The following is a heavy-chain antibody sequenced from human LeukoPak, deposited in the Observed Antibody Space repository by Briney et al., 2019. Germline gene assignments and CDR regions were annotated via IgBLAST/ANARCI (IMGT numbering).Heavy chain of an antibody. CDR1: GGSFSGYY. CDR3: ATIQRDHAFDI. V-gene: IGHV4-34*01. CDR2: INQSGST. D-gene: IGHD6-25*01. J-gene: IGHJ3*02. Sequence: SETLSLTCDVYGGSFSGYYWSWIRQPPGKGLEWIGEINQSGSTNYNPSLKSRVTISVDTSKNQFSLKLSSMTAADTAVYYCATIQRDHAFDIWGQGTMVTVSS.